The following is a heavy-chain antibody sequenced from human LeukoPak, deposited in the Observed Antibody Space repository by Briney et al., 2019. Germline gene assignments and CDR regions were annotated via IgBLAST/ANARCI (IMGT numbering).Heavy chain of an antibody. Sequence: PSETLSLTCTVSGGSVSSVSYYWSWIRQPPGKGLEWIGYIYYSGSTYYNPSLKSRVTISVDTSKNQFSLKLSSVTAADTAVYYCARNELRISPSWFDPWGQGTLVTVSS. CDR3: ARNELRISPSWFDP. V-gene: IGHV4-61*01. CDR2: IYYSGST. CDR1: GGSVSSVSYY. J-gene: IGHJ5*02. D-gene: IGHD1-1*01.